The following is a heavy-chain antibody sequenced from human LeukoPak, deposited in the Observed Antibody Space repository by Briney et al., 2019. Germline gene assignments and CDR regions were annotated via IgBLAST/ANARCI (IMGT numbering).Heavy chain of an antibody. CDR2: ISGSGGST. Sequence: GGSLRLSCAASGFTFSSYAMSWVRQAPGKGLEWVSAISGSGGSTYYADSVKGRFTISRDNSKNTLYLQMNSLRAEDTAVYYCAKDHRPPGYCSGGSCYFSYWGQGTLATVSS. V-gene: IGHV3-23*01. CDR1: GFTFSSYA. D-gene: IGHD2-15*01. CDR3: AKDHRPPGYCSGGSCYFSY. J-gene: IGHJ4*02.